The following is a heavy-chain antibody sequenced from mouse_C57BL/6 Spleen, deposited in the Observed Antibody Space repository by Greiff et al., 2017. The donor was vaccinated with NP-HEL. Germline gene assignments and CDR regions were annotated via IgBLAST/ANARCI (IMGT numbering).Heavy chain of an antibody. Sequence: VQLQQSGPELVKPGASVKMSCKASGYTFTDYNMHWVKQSHGKSLEWIGYINPNNGGTSYNQKFKGKATLTVNKSSSTAYMELRSLTSEDSAVYYCARIYYYGSSRYFDVWGTGTTVTVSS. D-gene: IGHD1-1*01. CDR3: ARIYYYGSSRYFDV. CDR2: INPNNGGT. CDR1: GYTFTDYN. V-gene: IGHV1-22*01. J-gene: IGHJ1*03.